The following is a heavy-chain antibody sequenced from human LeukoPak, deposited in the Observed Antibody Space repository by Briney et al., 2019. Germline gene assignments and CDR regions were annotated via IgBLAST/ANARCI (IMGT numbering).Heavy chain of an antibody. V-gene: IGHV4-39*01. D-gene: IGHD3-16*01. CDR1: GGSISSSSYY. J-gene: IGHJ4*02. Sequence: SETLSLPCTVSGGSISSSSYYWGWIRQPPGKGLEWIGAIYYSRIPYYNPSLKSRVTLSVDTSKNQFSLRLSFVAAADTAVYYCARHERGYYFDYWGQGTLVTVSS. CDR2: IYYSRIP. CDR3: ARHERGYYFDY.